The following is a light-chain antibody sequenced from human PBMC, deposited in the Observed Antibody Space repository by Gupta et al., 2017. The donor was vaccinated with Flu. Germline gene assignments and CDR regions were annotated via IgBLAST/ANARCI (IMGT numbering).Light chain of an antibody. V-gene: IGLV1-51*02. CDR1: SSNIGSNY. Sequence: KVTISCSGGSSNIGSNYVSWYQQLPGTVPKLLIYESHERPSGIPDRFSGSKSGTSATLGITGLQTGDEADYYCATWDNSLSAGVFGGGTKLTVL. CDR3: ATWDNSLSAGV. CDR2: ESH. J-gene: IGLJ3*02.